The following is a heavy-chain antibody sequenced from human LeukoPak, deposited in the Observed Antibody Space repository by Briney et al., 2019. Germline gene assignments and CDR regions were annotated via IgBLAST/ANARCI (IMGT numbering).Heavy chain of an antibody. Sequence: SVKISCKASGGTFSSYAISWVRQAPGQGLEWMGGIIPIFGTANYAQKFQGRVTITADESTSTAYMELSSLRSEDTAVYYCARGYLDYYDSSGYPYYFDYWGQGTLVTVSS. J-gene: IGHJ4*02. CDR3: ARGYLDYYDSSGYPYYFDY. CDR2: IIPIFGTA. CDR1: GGTFSSYA. V-gene: IGHV1-69*13. D-gene: IGHD3-22*01.